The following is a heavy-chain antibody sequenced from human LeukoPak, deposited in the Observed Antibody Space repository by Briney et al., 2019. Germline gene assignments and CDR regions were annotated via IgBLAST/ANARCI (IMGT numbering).Heavy chain of an antibody. J-gene: IGHJ4*02. D-gene: IGHD5-18*01. Sequence: TGGSLRLSCAASGFTVSSNYMSWVRQAPGKGLEWVSVIYSGGSTYYADSVKGRFTISRDNSKNTLYLQMNSLRAEDTAVYYCARPGRYSYDTFDYWGQGTLVTVSS. CDR1: GFTVSSNY. CDR3: ARPGRYSYDTFDY. CDR2: IYSGGST. V-gene: IGHV3-53*01.